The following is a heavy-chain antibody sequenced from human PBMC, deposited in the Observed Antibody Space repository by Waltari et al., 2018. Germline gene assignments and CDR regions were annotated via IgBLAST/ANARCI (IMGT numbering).Heavy chain of an antibody. J-gene: IGHJ3*02. CDR2: IYYTGST. V-gene: IGHV4-59*01. CDR3: AGGGGYYYDSSGYYSGPDAFDI. D-gene: IGHD3-22*01. Sequence: QVQLQESGPGLVKPSETLSLTCTVSGGSISSYSWSWIRQPPGKGLGWIGYIYYTGSTNDNPSHKYRVTVSVETSKNQFSLKLSSVTAADTAVYYCAGGGGYYYDSSGYYSGPDAFDIWGQGTMVTVSS. CDR1: GGSISSYS.